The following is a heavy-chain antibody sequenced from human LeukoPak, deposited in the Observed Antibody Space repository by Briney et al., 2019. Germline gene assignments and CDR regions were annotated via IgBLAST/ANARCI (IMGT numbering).Heavy chain of an antibody. J-gene: IGHJ5*02. CDR3: ARDLRNTAMVSLGFDP. D-gene: IGHD5-18*01. V-gene: IGHV3-30-3*01. Sequence: GGSLRLSCAASGFTFSSYSMHWVRQAPGKGPEWVAVISYDGSSKYYADSVKGRFTISRDNSKNTLYLQMNSLRAEDTAVYYCARDLRNTAMVSLGFDPWGQGTLVTVSS. CDR2: ISYDGSSK. CDR1: GFTFSSYS.